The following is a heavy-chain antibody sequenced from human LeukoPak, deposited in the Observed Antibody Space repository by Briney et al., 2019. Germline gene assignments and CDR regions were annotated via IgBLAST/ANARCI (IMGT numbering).Heavy chain of an antibody. J-gene: IGHJ4*02. Sequence: SETLSLTCSVSGGSISFYYWSWIRQPPGKGLEWIGDIYYTGGTNYNPSLNSRVSISVDTSRSQFSLRLDSVTAADTAVYYCARDNEVAARSFDYWGQGTLVTVSS. CDR1: GGSISFYY. V-gene: IGHV4-59*01. D-gene: IGHD6-6*01. CDR3: ARDNEVAARSFDY. CDR2: IYYTGGT.